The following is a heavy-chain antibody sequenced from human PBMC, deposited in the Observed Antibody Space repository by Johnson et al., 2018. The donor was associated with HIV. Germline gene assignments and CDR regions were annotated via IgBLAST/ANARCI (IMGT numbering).Heavy chain of an antibody. Sequence: QVQLVESGGGVVQPGGSLRLSCAASGFTFSSYAMHWVRQAPGKGLEWVAVISYDGSNKYYADSVKGRFTISRDNSKNTLYLQMNSLRAEDTAVYYCARVPTSSGYHDAFDIWGQGTMVTVSS. J-gene: IGHJ3*02. D-gene: IGHD3-22*01. CDR1: GFTFSSYA. CDR2: ISYDGSNK. CDR3: ARVPTSSGYHDAFDI. V-gene: IGHV3-30-3*01.